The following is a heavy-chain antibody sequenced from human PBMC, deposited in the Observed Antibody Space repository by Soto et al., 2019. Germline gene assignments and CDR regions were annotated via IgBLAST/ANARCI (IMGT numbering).Heavy chain of an antibody. D-gene: IGHD3-10*01. CDR2: IYYSGST. V-gene: IGHV4-59*08. Sequence: SETLSLTCTVSGGSISSYYWSWIRQPPGKGLERIGYIYYSGSTNYNPSHKSRVTISVDTSKNQFSLKLSSVTAADTAVYYCARHSYAAGGLLGVWGRGTTVTVSS. J-gene: IGHJ6*04. CDR3: ARHSYAAGGLLGV. CDR1: GGSISSYY.